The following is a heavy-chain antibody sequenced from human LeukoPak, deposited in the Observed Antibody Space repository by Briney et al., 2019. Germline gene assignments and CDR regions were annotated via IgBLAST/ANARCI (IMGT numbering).Heavy chain of an antibody. CDR1: GFTYNHYA. V-gene: IGHV3-33*08. CDR2: IWSDGTEK. D-gene: IGHD4-11*01. CDR3: ARDAQRGFDYSNSLQY. Sequence: GRSLRLSCTASGFTYNHYAMHWVRQPPGKGLEWVAVIWSDGTEKYYADPVKGRFTVSRDDSSNTLYLQMNSLRGEDTAVYYCARDAQRGFDYSNSLQYWGQGTLVTVSS. J-gene: IGHJ4*02.